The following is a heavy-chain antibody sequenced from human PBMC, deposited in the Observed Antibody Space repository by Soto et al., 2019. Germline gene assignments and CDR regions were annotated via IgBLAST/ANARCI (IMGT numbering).Heavy chain of an antibody. J-gene: IGHJ5*02. D-gene: IGHD5-18*01. CDR3: ARVAMEATYHWLDP. Sequence: QVHLVQSGAEVKKPGASVKVSCRASGDTFSSYYIIWVRQAPGQGLEWMGVMNPSGGSTTYAQKFQGRVTMTRDLSASTVYMELSSLRYEDTAVYYCARVAMEATYHWLDPWGRGTLVTVSS. CDR1: GDTFSSYY. V-gene: IGHV1-46*01. CDR2: MNPSGGST.